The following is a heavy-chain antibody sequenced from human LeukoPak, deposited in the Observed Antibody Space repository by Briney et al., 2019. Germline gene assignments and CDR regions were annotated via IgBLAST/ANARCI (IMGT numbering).Heavy chain of an antibody. CDR3: AREIWWRFDH. D-gene: IGHD5-12*01. CDR1: GFTFSRDW. CDR2: IKPDGNEE. J-gene: IGHJ4*02. Sequence: PGGSLRLSCSASGFTFSRDWMSWVRHTPGKGLECVAKIKPDGNEEYYMDSVKGRFTISRGKSTNSLYLHLISLRDEDTAVYYCAREIWWRFDHWGQGSLVTVSS. V-gene: IGHV3-7*01.